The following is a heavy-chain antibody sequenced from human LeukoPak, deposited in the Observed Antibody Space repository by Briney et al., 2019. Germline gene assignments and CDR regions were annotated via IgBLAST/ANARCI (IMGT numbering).Heavy chain of an antibody. CDR3: ARAAGRDTTSGLDFDY. J-gene: IGHJ4*02. Sequence: SETLSLTCTVSGGSISSGSYYWSWIRQPAGKGLEWIGRIYTSGSTHYNPSLKSRVAISVDTSKNQFSLKLSSVTAADTAVYYCARAAGRDTTSGLDFDYWGQGILVTVSS. CDR2: IYTSGST. V-gene: IGHV4-61*02. CDR1: GGSISSGSYY. D-gene: IGHD1-26*01.